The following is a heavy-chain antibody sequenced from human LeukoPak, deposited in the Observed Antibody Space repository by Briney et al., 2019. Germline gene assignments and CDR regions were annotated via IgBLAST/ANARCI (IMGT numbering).Heavy chain of an antibody. CDR2: ISSDAPTT. J-gene: IGHJ4*02. V-gene: IGHV3-74*01. Sequence: GGSLTLSCLPSGFSISNYWVHWVRHPPGKGLMWVSRISSDAPTTNSADSVKGRYTSTRDNANNMWYLQMNSLRAQDTAVYYCVKFLSPGLWGQGNLVTVSS. CDR3: VKFLSPGL. CDR1: GFSISNYW. D-gene: IGHD3-16*02.